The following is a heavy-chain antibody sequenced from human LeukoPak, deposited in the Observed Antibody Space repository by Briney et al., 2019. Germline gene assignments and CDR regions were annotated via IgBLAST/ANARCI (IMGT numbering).Heavy chain of an antibody. CDR1: GFIFSSNS. V-gene: IGHV3-48*04. D-gene: IGHD4-23*01. Sequence: PGGSLRLSCAASGFIFSSNSMNWVRQAPGKGLEWVSYISSSGSTIYYADSVKGRFTISRDNAKNSLYLQMNSLRAEDTAVYYCARGALYGGNDYWGQGTLVTVSS. J-gene: IGHJ4*02. CDR2: ISSSGSTI. CDR3: ARGALYGGNDY.